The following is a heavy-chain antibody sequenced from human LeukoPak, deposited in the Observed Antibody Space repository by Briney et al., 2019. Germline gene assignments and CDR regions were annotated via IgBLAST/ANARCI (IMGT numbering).Heavy chain of an antibody. CDR3: AKDSAAGTGWGDY. J-gene: IGHJ4*02. D-gene: IGHD6-13*01. CDR2: ISGSGGST. V-gene: IGHV3-23*01. CDR1: GFTFSSYA. Sequence: PGGSLRLSCAASGFTFSSYAMSWVRQAPGKGLEWVSAISGSGGSTYYAGSVKGRFTISRDNSKNTLYLQMNSLRAEDTAVYYCAKDSAAGTGWGDYWGQGTLVTVSS.